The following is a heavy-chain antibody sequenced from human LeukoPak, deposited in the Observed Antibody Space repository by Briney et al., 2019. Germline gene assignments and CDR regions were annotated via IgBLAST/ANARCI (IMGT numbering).Heavy chain of an antibody. CDR1: GGSISTSSYY. CDR3: ARQTDFALVEMATIMFDY. Sequence: PSGTLSLTCTVSGGSISTSSYYWGWIRQPPGKGLEWIVSLYHTGSTYYNPSLKSRVNISVDTSKNQFSLKLNSVTAADTAVYYCARQTDFALVEMATIMFDYWGQGTLVTVSS. V-gene: IGHV4-39*01. D-gene: IGHD5-24*01. J-gene: IGHJ4*02. CDR2: LYHTGST.